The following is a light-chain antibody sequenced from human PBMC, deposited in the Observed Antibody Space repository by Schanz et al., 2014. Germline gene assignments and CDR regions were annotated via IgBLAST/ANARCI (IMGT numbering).Light chain of an antibody. CDR3: CSYAGRV. CDR1: SSDVGGYNY. V-gene: IGLV2-14*01. CDR2: DVS. Sequence: QSALTQPASVSGSPGQSITISCTGTSSDVGGYNYVSWYQQHPGKAPKLIIYDVSNRPSGVSNRFSGSKSGNTASLTISGLQAEDEADYYCCSYAGRVFGGGTKLTVL. J-gene: IGLJ3*02.